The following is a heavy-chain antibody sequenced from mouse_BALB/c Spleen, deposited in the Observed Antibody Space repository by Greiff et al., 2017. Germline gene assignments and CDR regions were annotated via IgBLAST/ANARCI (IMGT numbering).Heavy chain of an antibody. CDR2: ISSGSSTI. CDR3: ARVGLYYFDY. Sequence: EVQVVESGGGLVQPGGSRKLSCAASGFTFSSFGMHWVRQAPEKGLEWVAYISSGSSTIYYADTVKGRFTISRDNPKNTLFLQMTSLRSEDTAMYYCARVGLYYFDYWGQGTTLTVSS. CDR1: GFTFSSFG. J-gene: IGHJ2*01. D-gene: IGHD1-1*02. V-gene: IGHV5-17*02.